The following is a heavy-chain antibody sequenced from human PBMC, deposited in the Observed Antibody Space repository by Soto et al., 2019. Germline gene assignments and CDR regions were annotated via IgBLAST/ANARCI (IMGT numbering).Heavy chain of an antibody. D-gene: IGHD6-19*01. J-gene: IGHJ4*02. Sequence: GGSLRLSCAASGFTFSTYAIHWVRQAPGKGLEWVAVISNDSKNKYYADSVKGRFTISRDNSKNMLYLQMNSLRPDDTALFYCARGGFSNGSYFDYWGQGTLVTVPS. CDR2: ISNDSKNK. CDR1: GFTFSTYA. CDR3: ARGGFSNGSYFDY. V-gene: IGHV3-30*04.